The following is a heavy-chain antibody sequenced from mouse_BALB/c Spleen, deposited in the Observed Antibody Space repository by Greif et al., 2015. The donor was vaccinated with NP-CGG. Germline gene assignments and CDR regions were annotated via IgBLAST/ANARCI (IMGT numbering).Heavy chain of an antibody. J-gene: IGHJ4*01. CDR1: GLTFSSYA. V-gene: IGHV5-9-1*01. D-gene: IGHD1-1*01. CDR2: ISSGGSYT. CDR3: ARHRFTTVTYAMDY. Sequence: EVMLVESGGGLVKPGGSLKLSCAASGLTFSSYAMSWVRQTPEKKLEWVATISSGGSYTYYPDSVKGRFTISRDNAKNTLYLQMSSLRSEDTAMYYCARHRFTTVTYAMDYWGQGTSATVSS.